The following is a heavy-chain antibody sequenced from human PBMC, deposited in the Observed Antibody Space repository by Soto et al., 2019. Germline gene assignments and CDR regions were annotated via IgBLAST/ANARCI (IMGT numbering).Heavy chain of an antibody. J-gene: IGHJ4*02. CDR1: GYRFSRYG. CDR3: ARDEEDANLMIVVLPGDY. CDR2: ISTYNGNT. D-gene: IGHD3-22*01. V-gene: IGHV1-18*01. Sequence: QVQLVQSGGEVKKPGASVKVSCKTSGYRFSRYGINWVRQAPGQGLEWMGWISTYNGNTQYAQKIQGRVIMTIDTSTTTAYLELRSLRSDDTAVYYCARDEEDANLMIVVLPGDYWGQGTLVSVSS.